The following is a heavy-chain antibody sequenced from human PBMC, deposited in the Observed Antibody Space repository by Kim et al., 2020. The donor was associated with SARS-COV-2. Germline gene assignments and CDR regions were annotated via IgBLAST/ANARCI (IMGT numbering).Heavy chain of an antibody. Sequence: ASVKVSCTASGYSFTNHYIHWVRQAPGQGLEWMGMINPSGASTTYAQKLQGRVTMTRDTSTNTVYMELSSLRSEDAALYYCTGPAGSTPNYFDYWGQGTLVTVSS. CDR2: INPSGAST. CDR1: GYSFTNHY. V-gene: IGHV1-46*04. CDR3: TGPAGSTPNYFDY. J-gene: IGHJ4*02.